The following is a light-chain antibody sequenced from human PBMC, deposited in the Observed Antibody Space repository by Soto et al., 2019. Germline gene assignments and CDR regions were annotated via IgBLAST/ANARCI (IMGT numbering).Light chain of an antibody. J-gene: IGKJ2*01. CDR2: DAS. Sequence: DIQMTQSPSTLSASVGDRVTITCRASQSISSWLAWYQQKPGEAPKLLIYDASARPPGIPARFSGSGSETEFTLTISSLQSEDFAVYYCQQYNNWPPYTFGQGTKVDIK. V-gene: IGKV1-5*01. CDR1: QSISSW. CDR3: QQYNNWPPYT.